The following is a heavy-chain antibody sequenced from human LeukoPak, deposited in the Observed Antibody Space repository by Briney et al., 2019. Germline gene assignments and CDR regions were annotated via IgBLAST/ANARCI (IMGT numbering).Heavy chain of an antibody. CDR1: GGSFSGYY. CDR2: IYYSGTT. V-gene: IGHV4-34*01. Sequence: SETLSLTCAVYGGSFSGYYWSWVRQPPGKGLEWIGSIYYSGTTKYNPSLKSRVTISVDNSNNKFSLRLSSVTAADTALYYCARGTLYSGWSYYFDSWGQGTLVTVSS. D-gene: IGHD6-19*01. J-gene: IGHJ4*02. CDR3: ARGTLYSGWSYYFDS.